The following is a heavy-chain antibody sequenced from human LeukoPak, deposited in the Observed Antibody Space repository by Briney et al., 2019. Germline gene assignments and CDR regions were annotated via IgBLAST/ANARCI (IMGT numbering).Heavy chain of an antibody. CDR3: ARNDYGGPQVLYL. J-gene: IGHJ4*02. D-gene: IGHD4-23*01. CDR1: GGTFSSYA. CDR2: IIPILGIA. Sequence: SVKVSCKASGGTFSSYAISWVRQAPGQGLEWMGRIIPILGIANYAQKFQGRVTITADESTSTAYMELSSLRSEDTAVYYCARNDYGGPQVLYLWGQGTLVTVSS. V-gene: IGHV1-69*04.